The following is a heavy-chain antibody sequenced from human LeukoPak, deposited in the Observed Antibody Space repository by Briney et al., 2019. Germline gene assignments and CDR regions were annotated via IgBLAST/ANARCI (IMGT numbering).Heavy chain of an antibody. CDR2: ISANNGNT. V-gene: IGHV1-18*01. CDR1: GYTFTSYA. J-gene: IGHJ5*02. CDR3: ARQIVGATNWFDP. D-gene: IGHD1-26*01. Sequence: ASVRVSFTASGYTFTSYAIIRMRQAPGQGLEWMGWISANNGNTNYAQKLQGRVTMTTDTSTSTAYMELRTLTSDDTAVYYCARQIVGATNWFDPWGQGTLVTVSS.